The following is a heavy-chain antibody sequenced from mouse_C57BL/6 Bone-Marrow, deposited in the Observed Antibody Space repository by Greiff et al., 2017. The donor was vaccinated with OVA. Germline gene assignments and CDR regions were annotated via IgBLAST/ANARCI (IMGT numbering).Heavy chain of an antibody. J-gene: IGHJ4*01. CDR3: ARIRGYSILYYYAMDY. CDR2: SWWDDAK. D-gene: IGHD2-5*01. Sequence: QVQLKESGPGLLQPSQTLSLTCSFSGFSLSTFGMGVGWLRQPSGKGMEWLAHSWWDDAKYYNPDLKSRLTISKDTSKNQGFLKIANVDTADTATYYCARIRGYSILYYYAMDYWGQGTSVTVSS. V-gene: IGHV8-8*01. CDR1: GFSLSTFGMG.